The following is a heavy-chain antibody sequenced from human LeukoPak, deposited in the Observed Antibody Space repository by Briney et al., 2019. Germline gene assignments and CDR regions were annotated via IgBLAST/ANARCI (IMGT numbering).Heavy chain of an antibody. CDR3: ARGRSSGWIYYIDY. V-gene: IGHV1-8*03. Sequence: GASVKVSCKASGYTFTSYDINWVRQATGQGLEWMGWMNPNSGNTGYAQKFQGRVTITRNTSISTAYMELSSLRSEDTAVYYCARGRSSGWIYYIDYWGQGTLVTVSS. D-gene: IGHD6-19*01. CDR2: MNPNSGNT. CDR1: GYTFTSYD. J-gene: IGHJ4*02.